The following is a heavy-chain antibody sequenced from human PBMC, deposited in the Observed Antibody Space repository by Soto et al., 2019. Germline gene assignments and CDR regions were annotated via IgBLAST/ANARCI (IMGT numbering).Heavy chain of an antibody. V-gene: IGHV3-7*01. CDR1: GFRFSSNR. CDR2: INQDGSEK. CDR3: FNVAFGY. J-gene: IGHJ4*02. Sequence: GGSLRLSCTASGFRFSSNRMSWVRQAPGKGPEWVANINQDGSEKYCADSVKGRFTISRDNAKNSLYLQMDSLRVEDTALYYCFNVAFGYWGRGTLVTVS.